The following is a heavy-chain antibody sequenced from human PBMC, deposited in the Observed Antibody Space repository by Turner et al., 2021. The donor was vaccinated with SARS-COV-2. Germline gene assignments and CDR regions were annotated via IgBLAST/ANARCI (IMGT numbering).Heavy chain of an antibody. Sequence: QVQRVESGGGVVQPGRSLRLSCPASGLTFSTYAMHWVRQAPGKGLEWVAVISYDRSNKYYADSGKGRFTITRDNSKNTLYLQMNSLRAEDTAVYYCARAGWDLLPFDAFDIWGQGTMVTISS. CDR1: GLTFSTYA. D-gene: IGHD1-26*01. CDR3: ARAGWDLLPFDAFDI. V-gene: IGHV3-30-3*01. CDR2: ISYDRSNK. J-gene: IGHJ3*02.